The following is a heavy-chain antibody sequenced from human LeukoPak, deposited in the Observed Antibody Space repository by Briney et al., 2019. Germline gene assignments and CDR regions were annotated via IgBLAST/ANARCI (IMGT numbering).Heavy chain of an antibody. D-gene: IGHD5-12*01. J-gene: IGHJ4*02. CDR1: GFIFSSYW. CDR3: ARWATITSFDY. Sequence: GGSLRLSCAASGFIFSSYWMHWVRQAPGKGRVWVSRINSDGSSTSYADSVKGRFTISRDNAKNTLYLQMNSLRAEDTAVYYCARWATITSFDYWGQGTLVTVSS. V-gene: IGHV3-74*01. CDR2: INSDGSST.